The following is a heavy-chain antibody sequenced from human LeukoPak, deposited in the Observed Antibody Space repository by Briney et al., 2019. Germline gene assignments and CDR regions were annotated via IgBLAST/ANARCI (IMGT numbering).Heavy chain of an antibody. V-gene: IGHV3-23*01. CDR2: ISGSGGST. D-gene: IGHD2-2*01. CDR3: GNNIVGGPGAMGGGDY. Sequence: GGSLRLSCAASGFTFSSYAMSWVRQAPGKGLEWASAISGSGGSTYYADSVKGRFTISRDNSKNTLYLQMNSLRAEDTAIYYCGNNIVGGPGAMGGGDYWGQGTLGTVSS. J-gene: IGHJ4*01. CDR1: GFTFSSYA.